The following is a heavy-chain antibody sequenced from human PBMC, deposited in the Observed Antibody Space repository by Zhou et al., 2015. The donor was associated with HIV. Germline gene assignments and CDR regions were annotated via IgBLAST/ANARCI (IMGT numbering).Heavy chain of an antibody. Sequence: QVQLVQSGAEVKKPGSSVKVSCKASGGNFSNHAINWVRQAPGQRLEWMGGRIPSLTTSHYTEKFQGRVSITADKSTTTAYLELSRLRSEDTAVYYCARGEXHFDTSGYFHAFDLWGRGTLVAVSS. CDR3: ARGEXHFDTSGYFHAFDL. V-gene: IGHV1-69*06. CDR1: GGNFSNHA. J-gene: IGHJ2*01. CDR2: RIPSLTTS. D-gene: IGHD3-22*01.